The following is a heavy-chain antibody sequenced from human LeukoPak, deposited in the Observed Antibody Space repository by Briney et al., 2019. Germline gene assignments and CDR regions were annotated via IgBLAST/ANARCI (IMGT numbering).Heavy chain of an antibody. Sequence: PSETLSLTCTVSGGSISTYYWSWIRQSPGKAMEWIGYIYDSGSTNYNPSLKCRVTISLDTSKNQFSLKLRSMTAADTAVYFCARLATPLSWFDPWGQGTLVTVSS. V-gene: IGHV4-59*01. J-gene: IGHJ5*02. D-gene: IGHD2-15*01. CDR2: IYDSGST. CDR1: GGSISTYY. CDR3: ARLATPLSWFDP.